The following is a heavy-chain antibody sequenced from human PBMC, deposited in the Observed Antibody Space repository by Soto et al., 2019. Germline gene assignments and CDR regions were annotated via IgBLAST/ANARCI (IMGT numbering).Heavy chain of an antibody. CDR1: GFTFSSYA. V-gene: IGHV3-23*01. D-gene: IGHD3-10*01. CDR3: ARGGEMGYYYGMDV. CDR2: ISGSGGST. J-gene: IGHJ6*02. Sequence: GGSLRLSCAASGFTFSSYAMSWVRQAPGKGLEWVSAISGSGGSTYYADSVKGRFTISRDNSKNTLYLQMNSLRAEDTAVYYCARGGEMGYYYGMDVWGQGTTVTVSS.